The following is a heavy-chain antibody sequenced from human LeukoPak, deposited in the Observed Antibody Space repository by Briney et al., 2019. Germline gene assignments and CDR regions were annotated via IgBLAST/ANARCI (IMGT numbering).Heavy chain of an antibody. CDR2: ISSSGSTI. CDR1: GFTFSSYE. D-gene: IGHD3-10*02. J-gene: IGHJ6*04. V-gene: IGHV3-48*03. CDR3: AELGITMIGGV. Sequence: GGSLRLSCAASGFTFSSYEMNWVRQAPGKGLGWVSYISSSGSTIYYADSVKGRFTISRDNAKNSLYLQMNSLRAEDTAVYYCAELGITMIGGVWGKGTTVTVSS.